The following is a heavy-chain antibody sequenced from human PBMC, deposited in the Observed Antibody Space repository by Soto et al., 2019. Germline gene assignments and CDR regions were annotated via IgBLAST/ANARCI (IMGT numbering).Heavy chain of an antibody. Sequence: SETLSLTCTGSGGDISSGDYYWAWIRQPPGKGLEWIGSIYYSGSTYYNPSLESRVTISVDTSKNQFSLKLSSVTAADTAVYYCARQGSGIAARFGYYFDYWGQGTLVTVSS. CDR1: GGDISSGDYY. CDR3: ARQGSGIAARFGYYFDY. J-gene: IGHJ4*02. D-gene: IGHD6-6*01. CDR2: IYYSGST. V-gene: IGHV4-39*01.